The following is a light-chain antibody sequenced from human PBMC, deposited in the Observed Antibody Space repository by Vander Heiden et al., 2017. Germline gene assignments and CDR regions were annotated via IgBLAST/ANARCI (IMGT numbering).Light chain of an antibody. J-gene: IGKJ4*01. CDR2: WAS. Sequence: GERATINCKSSQSVLYSSNNKNYLAWYQQKPGQPPKLLIYWASTRESGVPDRFSGSGSGTDFTLTISSLQAEHVAVYYCHQYESTPLTFGGGTRVELK. CDR1: QSVLYSSNNKNY. V-gene: IGKV4-1*01. CDR3: HQYESTPLT.